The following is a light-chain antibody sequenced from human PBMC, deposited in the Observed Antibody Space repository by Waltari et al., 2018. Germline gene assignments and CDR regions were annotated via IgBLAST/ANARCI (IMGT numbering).Light chain of an antibody. J-gene: IGKJ2*01. V-gene: IGKV4-1*01. Sequence: DIVMTQSPDSLAVSLGERATINCRSGQSVLSSSNNKNYLAWYQQKLGQPPKLLIYWASTRKSGVPDRVNGSGSGTDFTLTISSLQAEDVAVYYCQQYYSTPYTFGQGTKLEIK. CDR1: QSVLSSSNNKNY. CDR3: QQYYSTPYT. CDR2: WAS.